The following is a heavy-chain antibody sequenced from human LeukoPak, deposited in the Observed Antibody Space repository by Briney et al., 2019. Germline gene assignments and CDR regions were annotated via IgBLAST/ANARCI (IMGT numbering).Heavy chain of an antibody. CDR2: IYTSGST. J-gene: IGHJ4*02. V-gene: IGHV4-4*07. Sequence: PSETLSLTCTVSGGSISSYYWSWLRQPAGKGLEWIGRIYTSGSTNYNPSLKSRVTMSVDTSKNQFSLKLSSVTAADTAVYYCARHRFYDSSGYYEESYYFDYWGQGTLVTVSS. D-gene: IGHD3-22*01. CDR3: ARHRFYDSSGYYEESYYFDY. CDR1: GGSISSYY.